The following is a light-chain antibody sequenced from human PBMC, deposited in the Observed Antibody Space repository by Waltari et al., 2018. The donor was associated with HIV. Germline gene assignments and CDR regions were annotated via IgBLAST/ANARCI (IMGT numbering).Light chain of an antibody. Sequence: DIQMTQSPSSLSASVGDRITITCRASQSISTSLNWYQQKPGKAPNVLIHAASSLQSGVPSRFSGTGSGTDFTLTISSLQPEDVATYYCQKSFTTPRTFGQGTKVEIK. CDR1: QSISTS. J-gene: IGKJ1*01. CDR3: QKSFTTPRT. V-gene: IGKV1-39*01. CDR2: AAS.